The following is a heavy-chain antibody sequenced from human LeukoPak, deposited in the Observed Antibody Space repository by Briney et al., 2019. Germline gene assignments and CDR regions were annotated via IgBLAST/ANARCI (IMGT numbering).Heavy chain of an antibody. V-gene: IGHV3-66*01. CDR2: ISYDGDT. Sequence: GGSLRLSCAASGFTVRSYYMSWVRQAPGKGLEWVSVISYDGDTYYADSVKGRITISRDTSKNTVYLQMNSLRAEDTAAYYCAREYLGVGTIDYWGQGTLVTVSS. CDR3: AREYLGVGTIDY. J-gene: IGHJ4*02. D-gene: IGHD1-26*01. CDR1: GFTVRSYY.